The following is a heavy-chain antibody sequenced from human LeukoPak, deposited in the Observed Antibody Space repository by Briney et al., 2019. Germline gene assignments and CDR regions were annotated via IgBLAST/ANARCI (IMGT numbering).Heavy chain of an antibody. V-gene: IGHV1-2*02. J-gene: IGHJ5*02. CDR2: INPNSGGT. D-gene: IGHD3-3*01. CDR3: ARRYDFWSGYNNWFDP. Sequence: ASVKVSCKASGYTFTGYYMHWVRQAPGQGLEWMGWINPNSGGTNYAQKFQGRVTMTRDTSTSTAYMELSRLRSDDTAVYYCARRYDFWSGYNNWFDPWGQGTLVTVSS. CDR1: GYTFTGYY.